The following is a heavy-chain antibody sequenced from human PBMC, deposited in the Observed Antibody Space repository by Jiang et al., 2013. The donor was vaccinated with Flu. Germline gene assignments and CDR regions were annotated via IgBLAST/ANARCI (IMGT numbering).Heavy chain of an antibody. V-gene: IGHV3-66*01. CDR2: ISDEGET. CDR3: ASSVTTPGAFDY. Sequence: VQLLESGGGLVKPGGSLRLSCAVSEFTVSSKYMIWVRRAPGKGLEWVSCISDEGETFYSDSVRGRFSTSSDNSKNTMYLQMNSLRTEDTAVYFCASSVTTPGAFDYWG. J-gene: IGHJ4*01. D-gene: IGHD4-11*01. CDR1: EFTVSSKY.